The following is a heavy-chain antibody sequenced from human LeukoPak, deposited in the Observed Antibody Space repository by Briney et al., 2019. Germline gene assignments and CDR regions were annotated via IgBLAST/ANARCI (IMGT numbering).Heavy chain of an antibody. V-gene: IGHV1-46*01. D-gene: IGHD6-13*01. J-gene: IGHJ5*02. CDR1: GYTFTSYG. CDR2: INPSGGST. CDR3: AREGGIAAQEVVVGWFDP. Sequence: GASVKVSCKASGYTFTSYGISWVRQAPGQGLEWMGIINPSGGSTSYAQKFQGRVTMTRDTSTSTVYMELSSLRSEDTAVYYCAREGGIAAQEVVVGWFDPWGQGTLVTVSS.